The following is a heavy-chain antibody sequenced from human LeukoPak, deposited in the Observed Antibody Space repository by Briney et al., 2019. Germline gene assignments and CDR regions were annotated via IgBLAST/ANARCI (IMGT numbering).Heavy chain of an antibody. CDR1: GFTFSSYA. CDR2: ISGSGGST. CDR3: AVPAADSSGYYSRHFDY. J-gene: IGHJ4*02. Sequence: PGGSLRLSCAASGFTFSSYAMSWVRQAPGKGLEWVSAISGSGGSTYYADSVKGRFTISRDNSKNTLYLQMNSLRAEDTAVYYCAVPAADSSGYYSRHFDYWGQGTLVTVSS. D-gene: IGHD3-22*01. V-gene: IGHV3-23*01.